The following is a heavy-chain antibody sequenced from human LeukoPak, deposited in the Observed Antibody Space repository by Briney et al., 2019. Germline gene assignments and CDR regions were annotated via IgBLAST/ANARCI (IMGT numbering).Heavy chain of an antibody. CDR2: IYSGGST. J-gene: IGHJ4*02. Sequence: PGGSLRLSCAASGFTFSSYSMNWVRQAPGKGLEWVSVIYSGGSTYYADSVKGRFTISRDNSKNTLYLQMDSLRAEDTAVYYCAGPRGGVPAAIWGQGTLVTVSS. V-gene: IGHV3-66*02. CDR3: AGPRGGVPAAI. CDR1: GFTFSSYS. D-gene: IGHD2-2*01.